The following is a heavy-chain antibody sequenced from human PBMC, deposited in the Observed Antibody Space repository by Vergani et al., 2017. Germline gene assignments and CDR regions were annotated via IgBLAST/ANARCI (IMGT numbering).Heavy chain of an antibody. CDR2: ISGSGGST. V-gene: IGHV3-23*01. CDR3: AKDIVATIHHFDY. Sequence: EVQLLESGGGLVQPGGSLRLSCAASGFTFSSYAMSWVRQAPGKGLEWVSTISGSGGSTYYADSVKGRFTISRDNSKNTLYLQMNSLRAEDTAVYYCAKDIVATIHHFDYWGQGTLVTVSS. J-gene: IGHJ4*02. D-gene: IGHD5-12*01. CDR1: GFTFSSYA.